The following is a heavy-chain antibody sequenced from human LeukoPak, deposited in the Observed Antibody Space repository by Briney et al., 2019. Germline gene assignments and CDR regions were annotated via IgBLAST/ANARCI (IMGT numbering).Heavy chain of an antibody. CDR3: AKESGYDVDLEY. J-gene: IGHJ4*02. D-gene: IGHD5-12*01. CDR2: INTDGSTT. V-gene: IGHV3-74*01. CDR1: GFTFSTYW. Sequence: GGSLRLSCAGSGFTFSTYWMHWVRQAPGGGLVWVSGINTDGSTTSYADSVKGRFSISRDNAKNTVYLQMSSLRAEDTAVYYCAKESGYDVDLEYWGQGALVAVSS.